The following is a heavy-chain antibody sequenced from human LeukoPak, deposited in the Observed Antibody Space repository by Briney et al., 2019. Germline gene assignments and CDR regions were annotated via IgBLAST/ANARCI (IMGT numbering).Heavy chain of an antibody. CDR2: IYYSGST. V-gene: IGHV4-39*01. J-gene: IGHJ4*02. CDR1: GGSISSSSYY. Sequence: PSETLSLTCTVSGGSISSSSYYWGWIRQPPGKGLEWIGSIYYSGSTYYNPSLKSRVTISVDTSKNQFSLKLSSVTAADTAVYYCARSIAVADSFDYWGQGTLVTVSS. D-gene: IGHD6-19*01. CDR3: ARSIAVADSFDY.